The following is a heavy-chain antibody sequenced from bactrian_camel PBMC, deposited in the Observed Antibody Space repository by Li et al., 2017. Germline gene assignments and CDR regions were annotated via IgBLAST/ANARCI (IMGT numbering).Heavy chain of an antibody. Sequence: HVQLVESGGGSVQAGGSLRLSCEASGNTDDATCMGWFRQAPGKARLGVATVCTGRGPYICDDRVEGRFTVSRDNDRNTVYLQLNSLETEDTAMYYCTKPAISDTSAFPTLEFGFWGQGTQVTVS. V-gene: IGHV3S54*01. CDR1: GNTDDATC. CDR3: TKPAISDTSAFPTLEFGF. CDR2: VCTGRGPY. J-gene: IGHJ6*01.